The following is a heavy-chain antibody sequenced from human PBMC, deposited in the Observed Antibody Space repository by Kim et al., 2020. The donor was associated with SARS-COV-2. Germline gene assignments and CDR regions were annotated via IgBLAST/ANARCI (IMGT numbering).Heavy chain of an antibody. CDR2: IYYSGST. D-gene: IGHD3-22*01. V-gene: IGHV4-59*01. CDR3: ARNYYDSSGYYYLFDH. J-gene: IGHJ4*02. Sequence: SETLSLTCTVSGGSISSYYWSWIRQPPGKGLEWIGYIYYSGSTNYNPSFKSRVTISVDTSKNQFSLKLSSVTAADTAVYYCARNYYDSSGYYYLFDHWGQGTLGTVSS. CDR1: GGSISSYY.